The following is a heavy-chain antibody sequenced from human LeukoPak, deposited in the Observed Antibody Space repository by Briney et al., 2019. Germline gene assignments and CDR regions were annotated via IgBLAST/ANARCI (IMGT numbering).Heavy chain of an antibody. Sequence: PGASVKVSCRASGYTFTGYYMHWVRQAPGQGLEWMGWINPNSGGTNYAQKFQGRVTMTRDTSISTAYMELSRLRSDDTAVYYCARDLSYCSSTSCFPSDYWGQGTLVTVSS. D-gene: IGHD2-2*01. CDR2: INPNSGGT. CDR1: GYTFTGYY. CDR3: ARDLSYCSSTSCFPSDY. J-gene: IGHJ4*02. V-gene: IGHV1-2*02.